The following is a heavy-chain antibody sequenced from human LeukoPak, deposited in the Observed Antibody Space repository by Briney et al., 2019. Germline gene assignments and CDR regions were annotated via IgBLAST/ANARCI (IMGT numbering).Heavy chain of an antibody. Sequence: NPSETLSLTCAVSSGSINSSNWWSWVRQPPGKGLEWIGEIYPSGSTNYNPSLKSRVTMSVGESKNEFSLKLTSVTAADTAVYYCARDSPIDYGVPGEASSDYWGQGTLVTVSS. CDR1: SGSINSSNW. CDR3: ARDSPIDYGVPGEASSDY. CDR2: IYPSGST. J-gene: IGHJ4*02. V-gene: IGHV4-4*02. D-gene: IGHD4-17*01.